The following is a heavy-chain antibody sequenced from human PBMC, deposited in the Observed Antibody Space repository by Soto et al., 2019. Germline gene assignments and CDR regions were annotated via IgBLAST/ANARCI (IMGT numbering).Heavy chain of an antibody. CDR2: MNPNSGNT. J-gene: IGHJ6*02. CDR3: ARDRVDDILTASGLKNYYYGMDV. V-gene: IGHV1-8*01. Sequence: GASVKVSCKASGYTFTSYDINWVRQATGQGLEWMGWMNPNSGNTGYAQKFQGGVTMTRNTSISTAYMELSSLRSEDTAVYYCARDRVDDILTASGLKNYYYGMDVWGQGATVTVSS. CDR1: GYTFTSYD. D-gene: IGHD3-9*01.